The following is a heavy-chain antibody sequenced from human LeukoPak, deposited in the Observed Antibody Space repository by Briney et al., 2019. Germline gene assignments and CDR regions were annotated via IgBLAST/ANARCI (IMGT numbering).Heavy chain of an antibody. J-gene: IGHJ4*02. CDR2: INTNTGNP. CDR1: GYTFTSYA. CDR3: ARGGSGSAYY. V-gene: IGHV7-4-1*02. Sequence: GASVKVSCKASGYTFTSYAMNWVRQAPGQGLEWMGWINTNTGNPTFAQGFTGRFVFSLDTSVSTAYLQISNLKAEDTGVYYCARGGSGSAYYWGQGTLVTVSS. D-gene: IGHD5-12*01.